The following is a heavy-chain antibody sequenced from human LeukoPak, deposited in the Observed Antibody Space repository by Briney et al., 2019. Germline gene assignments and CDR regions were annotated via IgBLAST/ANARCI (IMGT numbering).Heavy chain of an antibody. J-gene: IGHJ3*02. V-gene: IGHV4-34*01. CDR2: INHSGST. D-gene: IGHD3-22*01. Sequence: PSETLSLTCAVCGGSFSGYYWSWIRQPPGKGLEWIGEINHSGSTNYNPSLKSRVTISVDTSKNQFSLKLSSVTAADTAVYYCARGPSPYYYDSSGYPRAFDIWGQGTMVTVSS. CDR3: ARGPSPYYYDSSGYPRAFDI. CDR1: GGSFSGYY.